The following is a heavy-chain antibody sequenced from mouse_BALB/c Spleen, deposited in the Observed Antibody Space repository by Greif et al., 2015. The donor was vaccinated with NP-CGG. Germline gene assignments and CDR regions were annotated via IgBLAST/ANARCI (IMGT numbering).Heavy chain of an antibody. CDR2: IYPSDSYT. J-gene: IGHJ4*01. CDR3: TRSRYAMDY. Sequence: VKLMESGAELVRPGASVKLSCKASGYTFTSYWINWVKQRPRQGLEWIGNIYPSDSYTNYNQKFKDKATLTVDKSSSTAYMQLSSPTSEDSAVYYCTRSRYAMDYRGQGTSVTVSS. CDR1: GYTFTSYW. V-gene: IGHV1-69*02.